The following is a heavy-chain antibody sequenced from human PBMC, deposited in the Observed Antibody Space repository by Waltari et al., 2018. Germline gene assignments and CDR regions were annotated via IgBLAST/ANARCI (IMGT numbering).Heavy chain of an antibody. CDR1: GCPFGGYP. D-gene: IGHD3-16*01. CDR2: ISGGSSYT. V-gene: IGHV3-21*02. CDR3: AREWGVMIGTAAYYLDH. Sequence: EVQLVGSGGGLVKPGGSLRLYWAALGCPFGGYPLNGVRQAPGKGLEWVSSISGGSSYTYYADSVKGRFTISRDNVKNSLYLQMNSLRVEDTAVYYCAREWGVMIGTAAYYLDHWTQGTLVTVSS. J-gene: IGHJ4*02.